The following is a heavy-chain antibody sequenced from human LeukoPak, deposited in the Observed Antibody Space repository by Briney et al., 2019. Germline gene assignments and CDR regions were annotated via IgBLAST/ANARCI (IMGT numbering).Heavy chain of an antibody. D-gene: IGHD3-10*01. Sequence: SQTLSLTCTVSGGSISSGGHYWRWIRQPAGKGLEYLGRISSTGSTNYNPSLMSRVTISADTSKNHFSLKLTSVTAADTAVYYCARDQTYSGSGIYTYFDYWGQGILVTVSS. V-gene: IGHV4-61*02. CDR1: GGSISSGGHY. CDR3: ARDQTYSGSGIYTYFDY. CDR2: ISSTGST. J-gene: IGHJ4*02.